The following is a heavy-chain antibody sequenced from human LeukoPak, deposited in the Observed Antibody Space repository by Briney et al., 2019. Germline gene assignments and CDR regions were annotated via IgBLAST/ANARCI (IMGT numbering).Heavy chain of an antibody. CDR3: ARGVYYYDSSGLGFDY. V-gene: IGHV3-21*01. CDR2: ISSSSSYI. CDR1: GFTFSSYS. D-gene: IGHD3-22*01. Sequence: PGGSLRLSCAASGFTFSSYSMNWVRQAPGKGLEWVSSISSSSSYIYYADSVKGRFTISRDNAKNSLYLQMNSLRAEDTAVYYCARGVYYYDSSGLGFDYWGQGTLVTVSS. J-gene: IGHJ4*02.